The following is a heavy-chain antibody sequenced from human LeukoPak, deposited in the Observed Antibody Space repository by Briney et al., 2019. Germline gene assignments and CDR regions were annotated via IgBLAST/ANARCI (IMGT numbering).Heavy chain of an antibody. J-gene: IGHJ5*02. V-gene: IGHV1-46*01. CDR1: GYAFTSYY. CDR3: ARDFYYGSGSYYNGGMNWFDP. CDR2: INPSGGST. D-gene: IGHD3-10*01. Sequence: GASVKVSCKASGYAFTSYYMHWVRQAPGQGLEWMGIINPSGGSTSYAQKFQGRVTMTRDMSTSTVYMELSSLRSEDTAVYYCARDFYYGSGSYYNGGMNWFDPWGQGTLVTVSS.